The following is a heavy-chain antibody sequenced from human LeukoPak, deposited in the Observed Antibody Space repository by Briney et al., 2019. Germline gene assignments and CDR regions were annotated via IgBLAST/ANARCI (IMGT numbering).Heavy chain of an antibody. Sequence: SETLSLTCTVSGGSINPYYWSWIRQPAGKGLEWIGRMYSTGSTHYNPSLKSRVTMSVDTSKNQFSLKLSSVTAADTAVYYCARFLTGGLYYFDYWGQGTLVAVSS. D-gene: IGHD1-26*01. J-gene: IGHJ4*02. CDR3: ARFLTGGLYYFDY. V-gene: IGHV4-4*07. CDR2: MYSTGST. CDR1: GGSINPYY.